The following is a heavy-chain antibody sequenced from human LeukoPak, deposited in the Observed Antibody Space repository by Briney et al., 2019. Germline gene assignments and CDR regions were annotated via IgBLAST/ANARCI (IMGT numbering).Heavy chain of an antibody. CDR1: GFTFSRYA. Sequence: GGSLRLSCTASGFTFSRYAMHWLRQAPGKGLEWVAVISYDGSNKYYADSVKGRFTISIDNSKNTLYLQMNSLRAEDTAVYYCAKGHYMDVWGKGTTVTISS. CDR2: ISYDGSNK. J-gene: IGHJ6*03. V-gene: IGHV3-30*18. CDR3: AKGHYMDV.